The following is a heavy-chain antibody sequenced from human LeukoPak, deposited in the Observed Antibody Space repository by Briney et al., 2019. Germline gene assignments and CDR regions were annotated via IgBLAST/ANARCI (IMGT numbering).Heavy chain of an antibody. Sequence: ASVKVSCKASGGTFSSYAISWVRQAPGQGLEWMGGIIPIFGTANYAQKFQGRVTITADESTSTAYMELSSLRSEDTAVYYCARNAVVPAAIPLDYYYYYMDVWGKGTTVTISS. CDR3: ARNAVVPAAIPLDYYYYYMDV. D-gene: IGHD2-2*01. V-gene: IGHV1-69*01. CDR2: IIPIFGTA. CDR1: GGTFSSYA. J-gene: IGHJ6*03.